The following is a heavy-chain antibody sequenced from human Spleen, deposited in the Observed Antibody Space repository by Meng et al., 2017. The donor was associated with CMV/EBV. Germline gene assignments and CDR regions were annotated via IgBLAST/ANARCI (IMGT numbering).Heavy chain of an antibody. J-gene: IGHJ4*02. D-gene: IGHD6-19*01. CDR2: INPNSGGT. CDR3: ARPYSSGWYFDY. Sequence: VPLVQSGGEVKKPGASVKVSRKASGYTFTGYYMHWVRQAPGQGLEWMGWINPNSGGTNYAQKFQGRVTMTRDTSISTAYMELSRLRSDDTAVYYCARPYSSGWYFDYWGQGTLVTVSS. V-gene: IGHV1-2*02. CDR1: GYTFTGYY.